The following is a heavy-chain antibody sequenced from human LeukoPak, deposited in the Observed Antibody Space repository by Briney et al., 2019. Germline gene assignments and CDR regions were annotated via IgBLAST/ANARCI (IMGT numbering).Heavy chain of an antibody. CDR2: ISGSGGST. CDR3: AKGSRSSGWSYFDY. CDR1: GFTFSSYA. Sequence: PGGSLRLSCAASGFTFSSYAMSWVRQAPGKGLEWVSAISGSGGSTYDADSVKGRFTISRDNSKNTLFLQMNSLRAEDTAVYYCAKGSRSSGWSYFDYWGQGILVTVSS. J-gene: IGHJ4*02. D-gene: IGHD6-19*01. V-gene: IGHV3-23*01.